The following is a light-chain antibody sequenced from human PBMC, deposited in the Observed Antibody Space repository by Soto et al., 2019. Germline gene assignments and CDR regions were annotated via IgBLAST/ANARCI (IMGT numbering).Light chain of an antibody. V-gene: IGKV3-15*01. J-gene: IGKJ1*01. Sequence: EIVMTQSPSTLSVSPGERATLSCRASQSVSSNLAWYQQKPGQAPRLLIYGASTRATGIPARFSGSGSGTEFTLSISSLQSEDFAVYYCQQYNNWPPVTFGQGTKVDIK. CDR2: GAS. CDR1: QSVSSN. CDR3: QQYNNWPPVT.